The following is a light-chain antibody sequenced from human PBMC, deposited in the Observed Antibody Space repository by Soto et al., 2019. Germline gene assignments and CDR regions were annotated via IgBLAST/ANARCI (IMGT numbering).Light chain of an antibody. CDR3: SSYTSSTSYV. Sequence: QSVLTQPASVSGSPGQSITISCTGTSSDVGGYDYASWYQQHPGKAPKLMIYDVTNRPSGVSNRFSGSKSGNTASLTISGLRAGEGVSYYGSSYTSSTSYVFGTGTKAPVL. V-gene: IGLV2-14*01. CDR1: SSDVGGYDY. J-gene: IGLJ1*01. CDR2: DVT.